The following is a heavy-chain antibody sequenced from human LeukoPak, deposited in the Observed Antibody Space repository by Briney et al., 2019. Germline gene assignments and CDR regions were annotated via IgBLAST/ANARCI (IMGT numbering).Heavy chain of an antibody. Sequence: SETLSLTCTVSGGSISSDYWSWTRHPPGKGREWIGYIYYIGSTNYNPSLKSRITISVDTSKSHFSLKLSSVTAADTAVYYCARVVGATGSSDYWGQGTLVTVSS. CDR3: ARVVGATGSSDY. V-gene: IGHV4-59*01. D-gene: IGHD1-26*01. J-gene: IGHJ4*02. CDR2: IYYIGST. CDR1: GGSISSDY.